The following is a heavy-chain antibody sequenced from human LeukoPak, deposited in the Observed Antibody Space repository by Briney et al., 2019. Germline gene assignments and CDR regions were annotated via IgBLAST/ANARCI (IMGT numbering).Heavy chain of an antibody. V-gene: IGHV3-23*01. CDR3: ARESFRALAGYLDY. CDR1: GFTFSTYS. CDR2: ISGSGDTT. J-gene: IGHJ4*02. D-gene: IGHD6-19*01. Sequence: GGSLRLSCAASGFTFSTYSMNWVRQAPGKGLEWVSGISGSGDTTYYADSEKGRFTISRDNSRNTLFLQMNSLRVEDTAVYFCARESFRALAGYLDYWGQGSLVIVSS.